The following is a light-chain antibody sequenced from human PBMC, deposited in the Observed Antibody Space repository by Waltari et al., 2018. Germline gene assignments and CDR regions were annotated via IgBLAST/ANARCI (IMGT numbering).Light chain of an antibody. Sequence: IVMTQSPATLSVSPVERATLSCRASQRISTNLAWFQEKPGQAPRLLIYGASTRATGVPARFSGSGSGTYFTLVISSLQSEDFAVYYCQQYDKWLRYSFGQGTKLEIK. CDR3: QQYDKWLRYS. V-gene: IGKV3-15*01. CDR2: GAS. J-gene: IGKJ2*01. CDR1: QRISTN.